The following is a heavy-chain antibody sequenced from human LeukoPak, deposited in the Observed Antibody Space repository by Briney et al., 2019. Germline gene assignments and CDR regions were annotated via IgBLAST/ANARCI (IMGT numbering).Heavy chain of an antibody. V-gene: IGHV1-2*02. Sequence: ASVKVSCKASGYTFTGYYMHWVRQAPGQWLEWMGWINPNSGGTNYAQKFQGRVTMTRDTSISTAYMELSRLRSDDTAVYYCASDINDFWSGYNWFDPWGQGTLVTVSS. CDR3: ASDINDFWSGYNWFDP. J-gene: IGHJ5*02. D-gene: IGHD3-3*01. CDR1: GYTFTGYY. CDR2: INPNSGGT.